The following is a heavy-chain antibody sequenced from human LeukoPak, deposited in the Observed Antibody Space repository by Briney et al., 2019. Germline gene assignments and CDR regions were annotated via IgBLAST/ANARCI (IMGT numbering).Heavy chain of an antibody. CDR1: GGTFSSYA. Sequence: SVKVSCKASGGTFSSYAISWVRQAPGQGLEWMVRIIPILGIANYAQKFQGRVTITADKSTSTAYMELSSLRSEDTAVYYCARSYYYDSSGYYTPADYWGQGTLVTVSS. CDR3: ARSYYYDSSGYYTPADY. CDR2: IIPILGIA. V-gene: IGHV1-69*04. D-gene: IGHD3-22*01. J-gene: IGHJ4*02.